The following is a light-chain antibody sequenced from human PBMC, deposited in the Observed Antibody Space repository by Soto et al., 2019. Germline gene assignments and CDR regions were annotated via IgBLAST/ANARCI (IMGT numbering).Light chain of an antibody. CDR1: QSISNW. Sequence: IQLTQSPSSLSASVGDRVTITCRASQSISNWLAWYQQKSGQAPKLLIYKASTLESGVPSRFSGSGYGTEFTLTINSVQPDDFATYFCQHYNNYWTFGQGTQ. CDR2: KAS. J-gene: IGKJ1*01. V-gene: IGKV1-5*03. CDR3: QHYNNYWT.